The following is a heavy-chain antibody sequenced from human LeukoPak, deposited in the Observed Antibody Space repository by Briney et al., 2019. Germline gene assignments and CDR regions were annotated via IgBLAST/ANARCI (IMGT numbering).Heavy chain of an antibody. V-gene: IGHV3-30*18. CDR2: ISSDGSNS. CDR1: GFTFGNYG. J-gene: IGHJ1*01. CDR3: AKGSTVTFASEYFQH. Sequence: QPGGSLRLSCAVSGFTFGNYGIHWVRQAPGKGLEWVAMISSDGSNSYYGDSVKGRFTVSRDNSKNTLYLRMKSLRAGDTAFYYCAKGSTVTFASEYFQHWGQGTLVTVSS. D-gene: IGHD4-17*01.